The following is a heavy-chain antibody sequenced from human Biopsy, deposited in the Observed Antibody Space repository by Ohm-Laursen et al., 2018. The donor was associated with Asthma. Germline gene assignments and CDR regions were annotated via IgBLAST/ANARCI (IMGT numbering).Heavy chain of an antibody. CDR3: ARTFHFWSPYHAEHYQL. V-gene: IGHV3-21*01. Sequence: SLRLSCAASGFTFSHYNMNWVRQAPGKGLEWVSSITDTSRYIKYADSVKGRFTISRDNAKNSLYLQMNSLRAEDTAVYYCARTFHFWSPYHAEHYQLRGQGTLVTVPS. CDR2: ITDTSRYI. D-gene: IGHD3-3*02. J-gene: IGHJ1*01. CDR1: GFTFSHYN.